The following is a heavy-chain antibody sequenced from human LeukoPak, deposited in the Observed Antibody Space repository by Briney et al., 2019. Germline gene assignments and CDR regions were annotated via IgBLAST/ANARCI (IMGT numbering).Heavy chain of an antibody. CDR2: INHSGST. CDR3: ARHPPSLRYFDWLVGAFDY. CDR1: GGSFGGYY. J-gene: IGHJ4*02. V-gene: IGHV4-34*01. D-gene: IGHD3-9*01. Sequence: SETLSLTCAVYGGSFGGYYWSWIRQPPGKGLEWIGEINHSGSTNYNPSLKSRVTISVDTSKNQFSLKLSSVTAADTAVYYCARHPPSLRYFDWLVGAFDYWGQGTLVTVSS.